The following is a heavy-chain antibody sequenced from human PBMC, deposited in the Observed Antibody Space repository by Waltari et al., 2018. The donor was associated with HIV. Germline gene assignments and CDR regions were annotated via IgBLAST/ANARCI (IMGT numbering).Heavy chain of an antibody. CDR3: AAHLEAVPEAVSEYFEF. J-gene: IGHJ4*02. CDR2: FVREDNEA. Sequence: QVQLEQSGAEVKTPGASVKVSCKVSGHTLSEMSMHWVRPAPGKGLEWLGIFVREDNEAIYAAEFQGRVTMTQDASADTAYMELSSLRSEDTAVYFCAAHLEAVPEAVSEYFEFWGQGALVIVSS. D-gene: IGHD6-13*01. V-gene: IGHV1-24*01. CDR1: GHTLSEMS.